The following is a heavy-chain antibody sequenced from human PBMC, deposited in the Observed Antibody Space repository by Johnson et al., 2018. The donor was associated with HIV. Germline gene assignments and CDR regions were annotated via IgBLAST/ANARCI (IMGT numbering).Heavy chain of an antibody. CDR2: ISSSGSTI. J-gene: IGHJ3*02. CDR1: GFTFSSYA. Sequence: VQLVVSGGGLVQPGGSLRLSCAASGFTFSSYAMHWVRQAPGKGLEWVSYISSSGSTIYYADSVKGRFTISRDNSKNTVYLQMNSLRTEDSALYYCAKDFGSGWADAFDIWGQGTGVTISS. D-gene: IGHD6-19*01. V-gene: IGHV3-48*01. CDR3: AKDFGSGWADAFDI.